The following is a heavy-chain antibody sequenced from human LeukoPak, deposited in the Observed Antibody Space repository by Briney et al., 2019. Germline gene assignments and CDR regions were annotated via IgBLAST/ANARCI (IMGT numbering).Heavy chain of an antibody. D-gene: IGHD6-19*01. J-gene: IGHJ3*02. Sequence: SETLSLTCTVSGGSVSSGSYYWSWIRQPPGKGLEWIGYIYYSGSTNYNPSLRSRVTISVDTSKNQFTLKLSSVTAADTAVYYCARDSPTTGYSSGWYEDDAFDIWGQGTMVTVSS. CDR3: ARDSPTTGYSSGWYEDDAFDI. V-gene: IGHV4-61*01. CDR1: GGSVSSGSYY. CDR2: IYYSGST.